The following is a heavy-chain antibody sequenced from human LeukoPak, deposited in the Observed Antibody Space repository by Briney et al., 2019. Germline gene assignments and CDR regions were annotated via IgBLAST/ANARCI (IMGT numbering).Heavy chain of an antibody. CDR1: GGSISSYY. D-gene: IGHD3-3*01. Sequence: SETLSLTCTVSGGSISSYYWSWIRQPPGKGLEWIGYIYYSGSTNYNPSLKSQVTISVDTSKNQFSLKLSSVTAADTAVYYCARFLEWSRYFYYYGMDVWGQGTTVTVSS. J-gene: IGHJ6*02. CDR3: ARFLEWSRYFYYYGMDV. V-gene: IGHV4-59*01. CDR2: IYYSGST.